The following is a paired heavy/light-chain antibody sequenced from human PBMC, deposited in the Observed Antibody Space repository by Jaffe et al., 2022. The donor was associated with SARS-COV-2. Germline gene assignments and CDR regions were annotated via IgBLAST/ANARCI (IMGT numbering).Heavy chain of an antibody. CDR2: IYTSGST. CDR3: ARCRLQQFDP. J-gene: IGHJ5*02. Sequence: QVQLQESGPGLVKPSQTLSLTCTVSGGSISSGSYYWSWIRQPAGKGLEWIGRIYTSGSTNYNPSLKSRVTISVDTSKNQFSLKLSSVTAADTAVYYCARCRLQQFDPWGQGTLVTVSS. D-gene: IGHD2-21*01. CDR1: GGSISSGSYY. V-gene: IGHV4-61*02.
Light chain of an antibody. Sequence: AIQMTQSPSSLSASVGDRVTITCRASQGIRNDLGWYQQKPGKAPKLLIYAASSLQSGVPSRFSGSGSGTDFTLTISSLQPEDFATYYCLQDYNYPGFGGGTKVEIK. CDR1: QGIRND. CDR2: AAS. CDR3: LQDYNYPG. J-gene: IGKJ4*01. V-gene: IGKV1-6*01.